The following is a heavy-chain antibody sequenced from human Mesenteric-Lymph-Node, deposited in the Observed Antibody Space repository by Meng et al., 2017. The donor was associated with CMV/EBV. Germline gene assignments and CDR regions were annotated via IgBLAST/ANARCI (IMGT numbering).Heavy chain of an antibody. CDR3: ARAEGSVVVPAALAHYDY. V-gene: IGHV1-18*01. Sequence: FNTYGISWVRQAPGQGLEWLGWISAYNSFTIYAQKFQGRVTMTTDTSTTTAYMELRSLRSDDTAIYYCARAEGSVVVPAALAHYDYWGQGTLVTVSS. CDR2: ISAYNSFT. CDR1: FNTYG. J-gene: IGHJ4*02. D-gene: IGHD2-2*01.